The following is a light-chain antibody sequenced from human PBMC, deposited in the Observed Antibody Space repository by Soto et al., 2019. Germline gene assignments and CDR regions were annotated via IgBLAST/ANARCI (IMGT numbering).Light chain of an antibody. CDR3: QTWGTGIQV. J-gene: IGLJ3*02. Sequence: QAVLTQSPSASASLGASVKLTCTLNSGHSNYAIAWHQQQPEKGPRYLMKLNSDGSHNKGDGIPDRFSGSSSGAERYLTISSLQSEDEADYYCQTWGTGIQVFGGGTKVTVL. CDR1: SGHSNYA. CDR2: LNSDGSH. V-gene: IGLV4-69*01.